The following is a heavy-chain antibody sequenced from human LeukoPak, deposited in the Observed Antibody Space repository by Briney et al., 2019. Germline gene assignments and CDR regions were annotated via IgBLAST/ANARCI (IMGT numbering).Heavy chain of an antibody. V-gene: IGHV4-39*07. Sequence: SETLSLTCTVSGGSISSSIYYWGWIRQPPGKGLEWIGSIFYSGSTYYNSSLKSRVIISVDTSKNQLSLKLSSVTAADTAVYYCAREFDGYSSGWYGGGLYYYYYMDVWGKGTTVTISS. CDR2: IFYSGST. J-gene: IGHJ6*03. CDR1: GGSISSSIYY. CDR3: AREFDGYSSGWYGGGLYYYYYMDV. D-gene: IGHD6-19*01.